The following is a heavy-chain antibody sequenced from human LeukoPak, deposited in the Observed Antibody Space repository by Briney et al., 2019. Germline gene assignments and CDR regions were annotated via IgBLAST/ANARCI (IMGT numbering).Heavy chain of an antibody. V-gene: IGHV3-48*01. CDR3: ARGGSCTSTSCYIGPFDY. CDR2: ISNDSSNR. CDR1: GFTFSSYT. Sequence: GGSLRLSCAASGFTFSSYTMTWVRQAPGKGLEWLSYISNDSSNRYYTDSVKGRFTISRDNAKNSLFLQMNSLSAEDTAVYYCARGGSCTSTSCYIGPFDYWGQGSLVTVSS. J-gene: IGHJ4*02. D-gene: IGHD2-2*02.